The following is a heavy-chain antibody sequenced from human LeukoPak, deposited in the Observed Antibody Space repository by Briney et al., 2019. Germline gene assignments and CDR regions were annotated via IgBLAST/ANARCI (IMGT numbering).Heavy chain of an antibody. J-gene: IGHJ4*02. CDR2: IIPIFGTA. V-gene: IGHV1-69*13. CDR3: ARDRATLQLERGYFDY. Sequence: GASVKVSCKASGYTFTSYGISWVRQAPGQGLEWMGGIIPIFGTANYAQKFQGRVTITADESTSTAYMELSSLRSEDTAVYYCARDRATLQLERGYFDYWGQGTLVTVSS. D-gene: IGHD1-1*01. CDR1: GYTFTSYG.